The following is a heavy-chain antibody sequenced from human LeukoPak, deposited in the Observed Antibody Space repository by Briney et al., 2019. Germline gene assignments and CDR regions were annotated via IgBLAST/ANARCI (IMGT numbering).Heavy chain of an antibody. CDR2: MNPNSGNT. Sequence: ASVKVSCKASGYTFTSYDINWVRQATGQGLEWMGWMNPNSGNTGYAQKFQGRVTMTRNTSISTAYMELSSLRSEDTAVYYCARGREWLRALAVWGQGTLVTVSS. CDR3: ARGREWLRALAV. V-gene: IGHV1-8*01. J-gene: IGHJ4*02. CDR1: GYTFTSYD. D-gene: IGHD5-12*01.